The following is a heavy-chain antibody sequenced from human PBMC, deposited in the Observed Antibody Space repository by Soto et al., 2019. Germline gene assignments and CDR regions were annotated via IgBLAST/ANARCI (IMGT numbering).Heavy chain of an antibody. Sequence: QVQLVQSGAEVKKPGSSVKVSCKASGGTFSSYAISWVRQAPGQGLEWMGGIIPIFGTANYAQKFQGRVTIXXDXSXXTAYRELSSLSSEDTAVYYCARGNSLPLYYYGMDVWGQGTTVTVSS. J-gene: IGHJ6*02. CDR3: ARGNSLPLYYYGMDV. D-gene: IGHD4-4*01. V-gene: IGHV1-69*12. CDR1: GGTFSSYA. CDR2: IIPIFGTA.